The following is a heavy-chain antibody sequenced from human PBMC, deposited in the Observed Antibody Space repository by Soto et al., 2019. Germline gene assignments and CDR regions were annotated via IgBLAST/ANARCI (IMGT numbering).Heavy chain of an antibody. CDR2: ISYDGSNK. V-gene: IGHV3-30*18. CDR3: AKDYYGSGSQNYYYYGMDV. D-gene: IGHD3-10*01. J-gene: IGHJ6*02. CDR1: GFTFSGYG. Sequence: GGSLRLSGAAAGFTFSGYGMHWVLPAPGKGLEWVAVISYDGSNKYYADSVKGRFTISRDNSKNTRYLQMNSLRAEDTAVYYCAKDYYGSGSQNYYYYGMDVWGQGTTVTASS.